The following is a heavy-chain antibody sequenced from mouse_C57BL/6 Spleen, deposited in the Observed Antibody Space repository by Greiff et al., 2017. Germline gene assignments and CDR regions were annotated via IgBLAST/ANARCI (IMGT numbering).Heavy chain of an antibody. D-gene: IGHD1-1*01. Sequence: EVKLQQSGPELVKPGASVKISCKASGYSFTDYNMNWVKQSNGKSLEWIGVINPNYGTTSYNQKFKGKATLTVDQSSSTAYMQLNSLTSEDSAVYYCTRSPITTVVPYAMDYWGQGTSVTVSS. CDR2: INPNYGTT. J-gene: IGHJ4*01. CDR3: TRSPITTVVPYAMDY. V-gene: IGHV1-39*01. CDR1: GYSFTDYN.